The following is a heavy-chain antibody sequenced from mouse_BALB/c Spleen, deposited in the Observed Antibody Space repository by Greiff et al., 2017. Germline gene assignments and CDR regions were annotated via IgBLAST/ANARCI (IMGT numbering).Heavy chain of an antibody. CDR2: IWAGGST. V-gene: IGHV2-9*02. D-gene: IGHD2-4*01. Sequence: QVQLKESGPGLVAPSQSLSITCTVSGFSLTSYGVHWVRQPPGKGLEWLGVIWAGGSTNYNSALMSRLSISKDNSKSQVFLKMNSLQTDDTAMYYCARGGLRLPFAYWGQGTLVTVSA. CDR3: ARGGLRLPFAY. CDR1: GFSLTSYG. J-gene: IGHJ3*01.